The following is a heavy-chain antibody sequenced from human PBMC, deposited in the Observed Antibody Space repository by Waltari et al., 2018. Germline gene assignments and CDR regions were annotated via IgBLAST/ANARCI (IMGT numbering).Heavy chain of an antibody. Sequence: QVQLQESGPGLVKPSETLSLTCTVSGYSISSGYYWGWIRQPPGKGLEWIGSIYHSGSTYYNPSLKSRVTISVDTSKNQFSLKLSSVTAADTAVYYCARDGTYCGGDCYSYNWFDPWGQGTLVTVSS. CDR1: GYSISSGYY. CDR3: ARDGTYCGGDCYSYNWFDP. J-gene: IGHJ5*02. CDR2: IYHSGST. D-gene: IGHD2-21*01. V-gene: IGHV4-38-2*02.